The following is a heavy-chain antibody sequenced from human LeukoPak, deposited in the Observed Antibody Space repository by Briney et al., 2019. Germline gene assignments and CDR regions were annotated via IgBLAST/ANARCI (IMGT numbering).Heavy chain of an antibody. D-gene: IGHD6-19*01. CDR3: VRNLAVAGTCFDS. CDR2: IKQDGSDR. Sequence: GGSLRLSCAASGFTFRNYWMSWVRQAPGTGLEWVANIKQDGSDRNYVTSVRGRFPISRDNAESSLYLQMNSLRAEDTALYYCVRNLAVAGTCFDSWGQGTLVTVSS. CDR1: GFTFRNYW. J-gene: IGHJ4*02. V-gene: IGHV3-7*03.